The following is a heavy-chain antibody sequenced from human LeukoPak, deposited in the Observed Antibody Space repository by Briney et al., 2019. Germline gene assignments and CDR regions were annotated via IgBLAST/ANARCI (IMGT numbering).Heavy chain of an antibody. V-gene: IGHV5-51*01. J-gene: IGHJ1*01. D-gene: IGHD2-21*01. CDR3: ARSVGTYDHSLQH. Sequence: GESLKISCKASGYSFITYWIGWVRQMPGKGPEWMGIIYPGDSDTRYSPSFQGQVTISADKSISTAYLQWSSLKASDTAMYYCARSVGTYDHSLQHWGQGSLVTVSS. CDR1: GYSFITYW. CDR2: IYPGDSDT.